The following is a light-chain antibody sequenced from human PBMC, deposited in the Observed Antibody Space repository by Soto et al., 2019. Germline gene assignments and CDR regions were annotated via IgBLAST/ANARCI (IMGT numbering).Light chain of an antibody. V-gene: IGLV2-11*01. Sequence: QSALTQPRSVSGSPGQSVTISCTGTSSDVGGYNYVSWYQQHPGKAPKLMIYDVSKRPSGVPDRFSGSKSGNTASLTISGLQAEDAADYYCCSYGGIPYVCGTGTKLTVL. J-gene: IGLJ1*01. CDR2: DVS. CDR3: CSYGGIPYV. CDR1: SSDVGGYNY.